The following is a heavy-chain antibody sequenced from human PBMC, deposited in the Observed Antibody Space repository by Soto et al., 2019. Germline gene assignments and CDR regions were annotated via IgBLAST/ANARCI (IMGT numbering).Heavy chain of an antibody. Sequence: ASVKVSCKASAYTFVTYYIHWVRQAPGQGLEWMGWISAYNGNTNYAQKLQGRVTMTTDTSTSTAYKELRSLRSDDTAVYYCARHLGYCSGGSCRRWFDPWGQGTLVTVSP. J-gene: IGHJ5*02. D-gene: IGHD2-15*01. CDR2: ISAYNGNT. V-gene: IGHV1-18*04. CDR3: ARHLGYCSGGSCRRWFDP. CDR1: AYTFVTYY.